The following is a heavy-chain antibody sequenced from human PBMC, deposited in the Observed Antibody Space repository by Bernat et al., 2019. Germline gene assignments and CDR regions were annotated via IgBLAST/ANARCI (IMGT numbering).Heavy chain of an antibody. J-gene: IGHJ4*02. D-gene: IGHD1-1*01. V-gene: IGHV3-21*05. CDR1: GFTLSGYS. Sequence: EVQLVESGGGLVKPGGSLRLPCAASGFTLSGYSMNWVRQAPGKGLEWVSYISSSSRYTYYADSVKGRFTISGDSAKNSLYLQMNSLRAEDTAVYYCARDGIRQYYFHYWGQGTLVTVSS. CDR3: ARDGIRQYYFHY. CDR2: ISSSSRYT.